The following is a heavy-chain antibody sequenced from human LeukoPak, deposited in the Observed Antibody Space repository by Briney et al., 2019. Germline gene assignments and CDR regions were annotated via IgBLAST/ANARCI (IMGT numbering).Heavy chain of an antibody. CDR1: GFTFSDHY. CDR2: ISGSGSEI. CDR3: ARGHYGLDV. J-gene: IGHJ6*02. Sequence: PGRSLRLSCVGSGFTFSDHYVSSIRQAPGKGLEWVSYISGSGSEIYYGDSVKGRFTISRDNAKNSVYLQMNSLRAEDTAVYFCARGHYGLDVWGQGTTVIVSS. V-gene: IGHV3-11*01.